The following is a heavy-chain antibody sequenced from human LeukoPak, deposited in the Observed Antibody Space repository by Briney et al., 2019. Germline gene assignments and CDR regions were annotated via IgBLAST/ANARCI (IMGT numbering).Heavy chain of an antibody. CDR1: GFTFSSYT. V-gene: IGHV3-21*01. CDR3: ARTANFAAGYYIDF. Sequence: GGSLTLSCAVSGFTFSSYTMNWVRQAPGKGLEWVSSISGSSRHKYYADSVKGRFNISRDNAKNTLYLQMNNLRAEDTAVYYCARTANFAAGYYIDFWGEGTLVTVSS. CDR2: ISGSSRHK. J-gene: IGHJ4*02. D-gene: IGHD6-13*01.